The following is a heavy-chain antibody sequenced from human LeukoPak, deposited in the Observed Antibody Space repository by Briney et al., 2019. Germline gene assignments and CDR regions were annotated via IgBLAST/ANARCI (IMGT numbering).Heavy chain of an antibody. CDR3: ARDQRQQKVVTADGDY. CDR1: GFTFSSYS. Sequence: GGSLRLSCAASGFTFSSYSMNWVRQAPGKGLEWVSSISSSSSYIYYADSVKGRFTISRDNAKNSLYLQMNSLRAEDTAVYYCARDQRQQKVVTADGDYWGQGTLVTVSS. V-gene: IGHV3-21*01. CDR2: ISSSSSYI. J-gene: IGHJ4*02. D-gene: IGHD2-21*02.